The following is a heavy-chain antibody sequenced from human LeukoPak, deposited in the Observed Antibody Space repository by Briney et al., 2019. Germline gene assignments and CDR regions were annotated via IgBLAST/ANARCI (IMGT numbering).Heavy chain of an antibody. Sequence: GGSLRLSCAASGFTFSRYWMHWVRQAPGKGLVWVSRINSDGSSTNYADSMKGRFTISRDNAKNTLFQQMDSPRAEDTAVYYCARPSEYCSSTTCSIDYWGQGTLVPVSS. CDR2: INSDGSST. CDR1: GFTFSRYW. CDR3: ARPSEYCSSTTCSIDY. J-gene: IGHJ4*02. D-gene: IGHD2-2*01. V-gene: IGHV3-74*01.